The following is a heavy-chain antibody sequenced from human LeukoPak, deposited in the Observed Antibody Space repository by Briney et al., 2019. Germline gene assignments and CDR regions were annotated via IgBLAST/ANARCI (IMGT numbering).Heavy chain of an antibody. J-gene: IGHJ4*02. Sequence: GGSLRLSCAASGFTFSSYSMNWVRQAPGKGLEWVSSISSSGIYIYYADSVKGRFTISRDNAKNSLYLQMNSLRAEDTGVYYCAQSIGRDVGTFDFWGQGTLVTASS. CDR1: GFTFSSYS. V-gene: IGHV3-21*01. CDR3: AQSIGRDVGTFDF. CDR2: ISSSGIYI. D-gene: IGHD5-24*01.